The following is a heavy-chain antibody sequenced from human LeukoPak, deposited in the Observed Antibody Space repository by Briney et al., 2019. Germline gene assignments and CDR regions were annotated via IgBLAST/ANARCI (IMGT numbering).Heavy chain of an antibody. J-gene: IGHJ4*02. D-gene: IGHD3-3*01. Sequence: ASVKVSCKASGYTFTTYGISWVRQAPGQGLEWMGWINTNTGNPTYAQGFTGRFVFSLDTSVSTAYLQISSLKAEDTAVYYCAREADSLGFWNDYWGQGTLVTVSS. CDR2: INTNTGNP. CDR1: GYTFTTYG. V-gene: IGHV7-4-1*02. CDR3: AREADSLGFWNDY.